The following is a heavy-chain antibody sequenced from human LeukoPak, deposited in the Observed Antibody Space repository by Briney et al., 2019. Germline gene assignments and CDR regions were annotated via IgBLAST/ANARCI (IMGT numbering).Heavy chain of an antibody. CDR3: ARDAKKAGPYYYGSGSFSGKFSEKLDY. Sequence: SETLSLTCTVSGGSISSSSYYWGWIRQPPGKGLEWIGSIYYSGSTYYNPSLKSRVTISVDTSKNQFSLKLSSVTAADTAVYYCARDAKKAGPYYYGSGSFSGKFSEKLDYWGQGTLVTVSS. J-gene: IGHJ4*02. V-gene: IGHV4-39*07. CDR2: IYYSGST. CDR1: GGSISSSSYY. D-gene: IGHD3-10*01.